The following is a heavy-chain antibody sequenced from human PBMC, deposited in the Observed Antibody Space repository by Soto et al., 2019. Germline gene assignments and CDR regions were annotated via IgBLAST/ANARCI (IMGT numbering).Heavy chain of an antibody. D-gene: IGHD1-26*01. CDR1: VFTFSSYS. J-gene: IGHJ6*02. V-gene: IGHV3-21*01. CDR3: ARDLSGDYYYYGMDV. CDR2: ISSSSSYI. Sequence: PGWSLRLSCASSVFTFSSYSMNWVRQAPGKGLEWVSSISSSSSYIYYADSVKGRFTISRDNAKNSLYLQMNSLRAEDTAVYYCARDLSGDYYYYGMDVWGQGTTVTVSS.